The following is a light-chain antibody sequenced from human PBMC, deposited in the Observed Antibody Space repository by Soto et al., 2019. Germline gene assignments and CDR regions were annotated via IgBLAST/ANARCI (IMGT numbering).Light chain of an antibody. Sequence: EIVLTQSPGTLSLSPGERATLSCRASQSVSSYLAWYQQKPGQAPRLLIYDASTRATGISARFSGSGSGTDFTLTIRSLEPEDLAVYYCQQRSNWPVTFGQGTKVEVK. V-gene: IGKV3-11*01. J-gene: IGKJ1*01. CDR1: QSVSSY. CDR3: QQRSNWPVT. CDR2: DAS.